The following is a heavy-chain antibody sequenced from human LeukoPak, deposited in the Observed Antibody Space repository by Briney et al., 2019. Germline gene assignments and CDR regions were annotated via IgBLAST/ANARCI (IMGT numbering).Heavy chain of an antibody. CDR2: ISGSGANT. J-gene: IGHJ4*02. V-gene: IGHV3-23*01. Sequence: GGSLRLSCAASGFTFSNYAMSWVRQAPGRGLEWVSTISGSGANTYYADSVKGRFTISRDNSKNTLYLQMNSLRADDTAIYLLAKRKGLEVVAAFNYWGQGTVVTASS. D-gene: IGHD2-15*01. CDR1: GFTFSNYA. CDR3: AKRKGLEVVAAFNY.